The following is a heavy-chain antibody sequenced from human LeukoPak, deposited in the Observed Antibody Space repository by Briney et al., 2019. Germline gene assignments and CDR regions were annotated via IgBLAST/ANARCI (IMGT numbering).Heavy chain of an antibody. J-gene: IGHJ4*02. CDR1: GFTFTGYF. Sequence: ASVKVSCKASGFTFTGYFVHWVRQAPGQGLEWMGWINPNSGGTNYAQKLQGRVTMTTDTSTSTAYMELRSLRSDDTAVYYCARAANYYDSSGYDYWGQGTLVTVSS. V-gene: IGHV1-2*02. CDR2: INPNSGGT. D-gene: IGHD3-22*01. CDR3: ARAANYYDSSGYDY.